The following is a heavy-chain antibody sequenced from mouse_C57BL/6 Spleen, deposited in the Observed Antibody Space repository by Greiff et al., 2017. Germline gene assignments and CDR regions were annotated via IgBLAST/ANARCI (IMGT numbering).Heavy chain of an antibody. D-gene: IGHD2-3*01. J-gene: IGHJ2*01. Sequence: VQLQQSGAELVKPGASVKLSCTASGFNFKDYYMHWVKQRTEQGLEWIGRIDPEDGETKYAPKFQGKATITADTSSNTAYLKLSSLTSEDTAVYYCAISDIYDGYQYYFDYWGTGTTLTVSS. V-gene: IGHV14-2*01. CDR1: GFNFKDYY. CDR3: AISDIYDGYQYYFDY. CDR2: IDPEDGET.